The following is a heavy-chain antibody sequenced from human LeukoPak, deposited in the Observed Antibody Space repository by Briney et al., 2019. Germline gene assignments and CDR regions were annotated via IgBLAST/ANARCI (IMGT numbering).Heavy chain of an antibody. J-gene: IGHJ3*02. D-gene: IGHD3-3*01. CDR3: ARVPRFLEWYNAFDI. CDR2: IYYSGST. V-gene: IGHV4-59*08. CDR1: GGSISSYY. Sequence: SETLSLTCTVSGGSISSYYWSWIRQPPGKGLEWIGYIYYSGSTNYNPSLKSRVTISVDRSKNQFSLKLSSVTAADTAVYYCARVPRFLEWYNAFDIWGQGTMVTVSS.